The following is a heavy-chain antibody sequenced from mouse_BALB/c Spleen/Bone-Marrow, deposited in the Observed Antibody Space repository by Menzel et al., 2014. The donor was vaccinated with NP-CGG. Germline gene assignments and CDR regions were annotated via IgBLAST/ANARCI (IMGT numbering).Heavy chain of an antibody. Sequence: VHLVESGSVLVRPGASVKPSRKASGHTFTSSRMHWAKERPGQGLEWIGEIHPDRGNTNYNEKFKGKDTLTQDTTSSTAYVDLSSLASEDSAVDYCARGGYGNYYFDYWGQSATLADSS. CDR1: GHTFTSSR. J-gene: IGHJ2*01. V-gene: IGHV1S130*01. CDR2: IHPDRGNT. D-gene: IGHD2-1*01. CDR3: ARGGYGNYYFDY.